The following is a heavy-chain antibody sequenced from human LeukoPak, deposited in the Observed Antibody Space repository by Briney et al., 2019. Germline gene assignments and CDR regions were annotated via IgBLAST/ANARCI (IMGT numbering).Heavy chain of an antibody. Sequence: SETLSLTCTVSGGSTSSGSYYWSWIRQPAGKGLEWIGRIYTSGSANYNPSLKSRVTISVDTSKNQFSLKLSSVTAADTAVYYCARVYYSNSYDYWYFDLWGRGTLVTVSS. J-gene: IGHJ2*01. D-gene: IGHD6-13*01. CDR1: GGSTSSGSYY. V-gene: IGHV4-61*02. CDR2: IYTSGSA. CDR3: ARVYYSNSYDYWYFDL.